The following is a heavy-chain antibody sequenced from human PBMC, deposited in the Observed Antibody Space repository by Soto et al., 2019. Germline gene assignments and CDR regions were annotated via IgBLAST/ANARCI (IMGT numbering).Heavy chain of an antibody. CDR3: ARDREVYGSGSYYKRYNWFDP. V-gene: IGHV1-18*04. CDR1: GYTLSSYG. D-gene: IGHD3-10*01. J-gene: IGHJ5*02. CDR2: ISPYNENT. Sequence: ASVKVSCKASGYTLSSYGISWVRQAPGQGLEWMGWISPYNENTNYAQKLQGRVTITADKSTSTAYMELSSLRSEDTAVYYCARDREVYGSGSYYKRYNWFDPWGQGTLVTVSS.